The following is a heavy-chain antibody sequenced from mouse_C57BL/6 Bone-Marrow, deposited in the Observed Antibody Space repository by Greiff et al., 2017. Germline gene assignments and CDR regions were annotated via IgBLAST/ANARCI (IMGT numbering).Heavy chain of an antibody. CDR1: GYTFTDYY. Sequence: QVQLKQSGAELVRPGASVKLSCKASGYTFTDYYINWVKQRPGQGLEWIARIYPGSGNTYYNEKFKGKATLTAEKSSSTAYMQLSSLTSEDSAVYFCARKKGLLFWYFDVWGTGTTVTVSS. CDR3: ARKKGLLFWYFDV. D-gene: IGHD3-2*02. J-gene: IGHJ1*03. CDR2: IYPGSGNT. V-gene: IGHV1-76*01.